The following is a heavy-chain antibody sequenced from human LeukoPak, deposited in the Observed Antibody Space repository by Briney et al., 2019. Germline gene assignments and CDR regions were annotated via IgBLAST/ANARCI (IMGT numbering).Heavy chain of an antibody. Sequence: KPSETLSLPCAVSAGSISSSNCWSWIRQPPGKGLERIGSIYYSGNTYYNASLKSQVSISIDTSKNQFSLRLTSVTAADTAVYYCARQTGSGLFILPGGQGTLVTVSS. CDR3: ARQTGSGLFILP. CDR1: AGSISSSNC. D-gene: IGHD3/OR15-3a*01. J-gene: IGHJ4*02. CDR2: IYYSGNT. V-gene: IGHV4-39*01.